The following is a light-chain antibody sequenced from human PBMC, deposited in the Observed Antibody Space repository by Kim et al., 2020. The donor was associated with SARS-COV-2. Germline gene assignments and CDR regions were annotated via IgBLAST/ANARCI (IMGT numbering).Light chain of an antibody. CDR3: QQSYITPFT. CDR1: QSISSH. V-gene: IGKV1-39*01. CDR2: AAS. J-gene: IGKJ3*01. Sequence: DTHMTQSPSSLSASVGDRVTITCRTTQSISSHLNWYQQKPGRAPKLLISAASTLQGGVPSRFSGSGSETDFTLTISSLQPEDFATYFCQQSYITPFTFGPGTKVDIK.